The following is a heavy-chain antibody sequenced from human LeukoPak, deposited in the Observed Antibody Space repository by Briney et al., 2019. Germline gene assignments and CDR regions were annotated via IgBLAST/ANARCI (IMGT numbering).Heavy chain of an antibody. Sequence: PGGSLRLSCAASGFTFSSYWMSWVRQAPGKGLEWVANIKQDGSEKYYVDSVKGRFTISRDNAKNSLYLQMNSLRAEDTAVYYCARDRDPLRGSGNWFDPWGQGTLVTVSS. V-gene: IGHV3-7*01. CDR3: ARDRDPLRGSGNWFDP. CDR1: GFTFSSYW. J-gene: IGHJ5*02. CDR2: IKQDGSEK. D-gene: IGHD3-10*01.